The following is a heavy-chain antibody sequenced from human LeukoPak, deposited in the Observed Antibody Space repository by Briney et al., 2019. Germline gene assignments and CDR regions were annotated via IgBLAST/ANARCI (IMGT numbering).Heavy chain of an antibody. CDR3: ARGLTYYYDSSGLI. Sequence: GGSLRLSCAASGFTFRDYYMSWIRQAPGKGLEWVSYISSSGSTIYYADSVKGRFTISRDNAKNSLYLQMNSLRAEDTAVYYCARGLTYYYDSSGLIWGQGTLVTVSS. D-gene: IGHD3-22*01. CDR1: GFTFRDYY. J-gene: IGHJ4*02. CDR2: ISSSGSTI. V-gene: IGHV3-11*01.